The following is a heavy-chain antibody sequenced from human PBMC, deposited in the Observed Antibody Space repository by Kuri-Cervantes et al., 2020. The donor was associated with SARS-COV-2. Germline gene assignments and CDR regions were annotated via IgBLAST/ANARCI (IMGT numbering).Heavy chain of an antibody. CDR2: INPNSGGT. CDR3: ARATYYDFWSGYYPSENYFDY. D-gene: IGHD3-3*01. V-gene: IGHV1-2*02. J-gene: IGHJ4*02. Sequence: ASVKVSCKASGYTFTSYDINWVRQATGQGLEWMGWINPNSGGTNYAQKFQGRVTMTRDTSISTAYMELSRLRSDDTAVYYCARATYYDFWSGYYPSENYFDYWGQGTLVTVSS. CDR1: GYTFTSYD.